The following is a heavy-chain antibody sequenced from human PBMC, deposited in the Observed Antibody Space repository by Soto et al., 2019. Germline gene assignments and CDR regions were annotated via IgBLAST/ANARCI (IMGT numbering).Heavy chain of an antibody. J-gene: IGHJ4*02. CDR2: IYWDDDK. CDR1: GFSLSTSGVG. CDR3: AHRRDWKDVLAYFDY. Sequence: QITLKESGPTLVKPTQTLTLTCTFSGFSLSTSGVGVGWIRQPPGKALEWLALIYWDDDKRYSPSLKSRLTITSDTSKNQVVLTMTNMDPVDTATYYCAHRRDWKDVLAYFDYWGQGTLVTVSS. D-gene: IGHD1-1*01. V-gene: IGHV2-5*02.